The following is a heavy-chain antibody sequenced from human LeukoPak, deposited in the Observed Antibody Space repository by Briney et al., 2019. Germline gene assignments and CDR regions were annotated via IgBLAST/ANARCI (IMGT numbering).Heavy chain of an antibody. CDR3: ARVGRGDHTWGSYSFDY. Sequence: TSETLSLTCTVSGDSFRSYQWSWFRQPPGKGLEWLGYICYSGGTVYSASLRSRVTISVDPSKSPTSLKLSSVTAADTGVYYCARVGRGDHTWGSYSFDYWGQGILVTVSS. V-gene: IGHV4-59*01. CDR2: ICYSGGT. CDR1: GDSFRSYQ. D-gene: IGHD3-16*01. J-gene: IGHJ4*02.